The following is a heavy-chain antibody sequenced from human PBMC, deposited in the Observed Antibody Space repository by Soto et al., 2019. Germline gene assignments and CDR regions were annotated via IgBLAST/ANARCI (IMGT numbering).Heavy chain of an antibody. CDR3: ARRDCFSSSCYFKY. J-gene: IGHJ4*02. Sequence: ASVKVSCKASGYTFTSYCVHWVRQAPGQGLEWMGIINPSGATTTYAQNFQGRVAMTRDTSTSTVYMELSSLRSEDTAVYYCARRDCFSSSCYFKYWGQGTLVTVS. V-gene: IGHV1-46*01. CDR1: GYTFTSYC. CDR2: INPSGATT. D-gene: IGHD2-2*01.